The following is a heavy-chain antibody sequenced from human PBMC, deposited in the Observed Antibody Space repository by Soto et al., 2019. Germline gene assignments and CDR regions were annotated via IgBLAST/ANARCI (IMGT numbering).Heavy chain of an antibody. CDR3: ARHPASIAVDGNGAWYYGMDV. CDR2: IYPGDSDT. CDR1: GYSFTSYW. D-gene: IGHD6-19*01. J-gene: IGHJ6*02. Sequence: GESLKISCKGSGYSFTSYWIGWVRQMPGKGLEWMGIIYPGDSDTRYSPSFQGQVTISADKSISTAYLQWSSLKASDTAMYYCARHPASIAVDGNGAWYYGMDVCGQGTTVTVS. V-gene: IGHV5-51*01.